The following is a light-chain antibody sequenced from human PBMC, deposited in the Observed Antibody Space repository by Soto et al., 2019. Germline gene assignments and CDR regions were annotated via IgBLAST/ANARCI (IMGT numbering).Light chain of an antibody. J-gene: IGKJ2*01. CDR3: QQYNNWPLT. CDR1: QSVSSN. V-gene: IGKV3-15*01. Sequence: EIVMTQSPGTLSVSPGESATLSCRASQSVSSNLAWYQQKPGQAPRLLIYDTSTRATGVPARFSGSGSGTEFPLTISSLQSEDFAVYYCQQYNNWPLTFGQGTKLEIK. CDR2: DTS.